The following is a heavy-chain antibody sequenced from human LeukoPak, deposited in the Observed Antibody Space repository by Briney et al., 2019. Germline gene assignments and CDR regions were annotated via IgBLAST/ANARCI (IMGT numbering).Heavy chain of an antibody. D-gene: IGHD3-22*01. V-gene: IGHV1-69*05. CDR1: GGTFSSYA. Sequence: SVKVSCKASGGTFSSYAISWVRQAPGQGLEWMGRIIPIFGTANYAQNFQGRVTITTDESTSTAYMELSSLRSEDTAVYYCARARLDYYDSSGYYLSWGQGTLVTVSS. CDR2: IIPIFGTA. J-gene: IGHJ4*02. CDR3: ARARLDYYDSSGYYLS.